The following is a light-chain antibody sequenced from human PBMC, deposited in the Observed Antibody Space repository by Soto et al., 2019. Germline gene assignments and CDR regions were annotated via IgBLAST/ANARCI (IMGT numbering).Light chain of an antibody. V-gene: IGKV3-20*01. CDR2: IAS. Sequence: EIALTQSPGTLYLSPGERATLSCRASQSVDNNFLAWYQQKRGQTPRLRIYIASVRASGVPDRFSGSGSGAEFTLAISRLEPEDLAVYYCQQYGRSPWMFGQGTKVELK. CDR3: QQYGRSPWM. CDR1: QSVDNNF. J-gene: IGKJ1*01.